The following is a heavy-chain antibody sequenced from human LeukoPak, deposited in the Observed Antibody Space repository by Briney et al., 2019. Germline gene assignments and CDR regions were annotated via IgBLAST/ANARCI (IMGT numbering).Heavy chain of an antibody. CDR2: IYYSGST. CDR3: ARDGLNWFDP. J-gene: IGHJ5*02. Sequence: PSETLSLTCTVSGGSISSYYWSWIRQPPGKGLEWIGYIYYSGSTNYNPSPKSRVTISVDTSKNQFSLKLSSVTAADTAVYYCARDGLNWFDPWGQGTLVTVSS. V-gene: IGHV4-59*01. CDR1: GGSISSYY.